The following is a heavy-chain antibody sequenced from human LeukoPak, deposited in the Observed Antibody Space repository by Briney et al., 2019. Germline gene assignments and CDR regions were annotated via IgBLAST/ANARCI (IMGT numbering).Heavy chain of an antibody. CDR1: GGAISSENYY. CDR2: VHVSGIS. V-gene: IGHV4-61*02. CDR3: ARDRNYWYFDL. J-gene: IGHJ2*01. Sequence: SQTLSLTCSVSGGAISSENYYWNWIRQPAGKGLEWIGRVHVSGISDYNPSLKGRVNISVDSSKKHFSLELTSVTAADTAVYFCARDRNYWYFDLWGRGSLVTVSS.